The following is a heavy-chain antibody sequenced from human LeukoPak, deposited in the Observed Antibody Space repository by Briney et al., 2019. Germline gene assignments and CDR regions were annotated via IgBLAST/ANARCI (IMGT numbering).Heavy chain of an antibody. J-gene: IGHJ4*02. CDR1: GYTFTGYY. D-gene: IGHD5-24*01. V-gene: IGHV1-2*02. CDR3: ARGDGYNQGTFDY. Sequence: ASVKVSCKASGYTFTGYYMRWVRQAPGQGLEWMGWINPNSGGTNYAQKYQGRVTMTRDTSISTAYMELSRLRSDDTAVYYCARGDGYNQGTFDYWGQGTLVTVSS. CDR2: INPNSGGT.